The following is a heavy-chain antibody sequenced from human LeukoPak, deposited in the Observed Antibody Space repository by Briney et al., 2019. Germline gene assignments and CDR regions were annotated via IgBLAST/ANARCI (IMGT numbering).Heavy chain of an antibody. J-gene: IGHJ6*04. V-gene: IGHV3-11*04. D-gene: IGHD3-10*02. CDR3: AELGITMIGGV. CDR2: ISSSGSTI. CDR1: GFTLSNAW. Sequence: GGSLRLSCAASGFTLSNAWMSWVRQAPGKGLEWVSYISSSGSTIYYADSVKGRFTISRDNAKNSLYLQMNSLRAEDTAVYYCAELGITMIGGVWGKGTTVTISS.